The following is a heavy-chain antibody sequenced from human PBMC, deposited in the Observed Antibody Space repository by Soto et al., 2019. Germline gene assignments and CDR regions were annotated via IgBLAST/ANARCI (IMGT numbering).Heavy chain of an antibody. CDR3: ARRSPGIFRYYYYGMDV. D-gene: IGHD1-20*01. Sequence: GGSLRLSCAASGFTFSSYGMHWVRQAPGKGLEWVAVIWYDGSIKYYADSVRGRFTISRDNSKNTLYLQMNSLRAEDTAVYNCARRSPGIFRYYYYGMDVWGQGTTVTVSS. J-gene: IGHJ6*02. CDR1: GFTFSSYG. CDR2: IWYDGSIK. V-gene: IGHV3-33*01.